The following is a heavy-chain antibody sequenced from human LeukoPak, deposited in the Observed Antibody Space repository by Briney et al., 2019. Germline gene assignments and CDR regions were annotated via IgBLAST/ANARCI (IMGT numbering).Heavy chain of an antibody. CDR3: ARGPSSGWFLSQFDY. D-gene: IGHD6-19*01. V-gene: IGHV1-2*06. CDR1: GYTFTGYY. J-gene: IGHJ4*02. CDR2: INPNSGGT. Sequence: ASVKVSCKASGYTFTGYYMHWVRQAPGQGLEWMGRINPNSGGTDYAQRFQGRVTMTRDTSISTAYMELSRLRSDDTAVYYCARGPSSGWFLSQFDYWGQGTLVTVSS.